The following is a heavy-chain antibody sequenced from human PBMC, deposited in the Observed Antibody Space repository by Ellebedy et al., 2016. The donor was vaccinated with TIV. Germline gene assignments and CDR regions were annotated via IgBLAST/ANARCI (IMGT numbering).Heavy chain of an antibody. J-gene: IGHJ4*02. CDR3: ARAPNGWYHFDS. CDR2: IKPDGSEK. V-gene: IGHV3-7*01. Sequence: GESLKISCAVSGFTYLSYWMHWVRPSPGKWLEWVANIKPDGSEKSYVDSVKGRFTISRDNAKNSLYLQMDSLRAEDTAVYYCARAPNGWYHFDSWGQGTLVTVSS. CDR1: GFTYLSYW. D-gene: IGHD6-19*01.